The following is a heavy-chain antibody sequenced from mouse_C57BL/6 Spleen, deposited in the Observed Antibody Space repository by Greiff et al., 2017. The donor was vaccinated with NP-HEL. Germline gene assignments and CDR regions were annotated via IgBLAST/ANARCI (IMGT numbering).Heavy chain of an antibody. D-gene: IGHD2-4*01. CDR3: GRFGYDYGDY. J-gene: IGHJ2*01. CDR1: GYTFTSYW. Sequence: QVQLQQPGAELVRPGSSVKLSCKASGYTFTSYWMDWVKQRPGQGLEWIGNIYPSDSETHYNQKFKDKATLTVDKSSSTAYMQLSSLTSEDSAVYYCGRFGYDYGDYWGQGTTLTVSS. CDR2: IYPSDSET. V-gene: IGHV1-61*01.